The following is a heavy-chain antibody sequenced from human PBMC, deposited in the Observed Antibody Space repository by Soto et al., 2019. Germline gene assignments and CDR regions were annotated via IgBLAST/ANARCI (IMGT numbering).Heavy chain of an antibody. CDR2: IYRDGRT. J-gene: IGHJ3*02. V-gene: IGHV3-66*01. CDR1: GFTVAGEY. D-gene: IGHD2-2*01. CDR3: ARDPGPYCSIVSCQGAFDI. Sequence: EVQLVESGGGLVQPGGSLRLSCTASGFTVAGEYMNWVRQAPGQGLEWVSLIYRDGRTHYAESVKGRFTISRDNSKNPLYLQMTSLGAEDTAVYYCARDPGPYCSIVSCQGAFDIWGRGTMVTVSS.